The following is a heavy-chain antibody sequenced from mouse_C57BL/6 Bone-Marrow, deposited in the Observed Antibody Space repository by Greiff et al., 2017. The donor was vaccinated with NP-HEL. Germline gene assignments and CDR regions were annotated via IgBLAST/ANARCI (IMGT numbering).Heavy chain of an antibody. D-gene: IGHD1-1*01. CDR3: ARSDYYGSRRGYFDV. CDR2: IYPGSGST. Sequence: QVHVKQSGAELVKPGASVKMSCKASGYTFTSYWITWVKQRPGQGLEWIGDIYPGSGSTNYNEKFKSKATLTVDTSSSTAYMQLSSLTSEDSAVYYCARSDYYGSRRGYFDVWGTGTTVTVSS. J-gene: IGHJ1*03. CDR1: GYTFTSYW. V-gene: IGHV1-55*01.